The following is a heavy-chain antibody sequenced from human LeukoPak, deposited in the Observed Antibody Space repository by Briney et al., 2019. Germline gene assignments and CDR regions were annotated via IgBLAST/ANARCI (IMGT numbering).Heavy chain of an antibody. J-gene: IGHJ6*02. CDR2: INPNSGGT. CDR3: ARVDEGGHFSYYGMDA. CDR1: GYTFTGYY. Sequence: ASVKVSCKASGYTFTGYYMHWVRQAPGQGLEWMGWINPNSGGTNYAQKFQGRVTMTRDTSISTAYMELSGLRSDDTAVYYCARVDEGGHFSYYGMDAWGQGTTVTVSS. V-gene: IGHV1-2*02. D-gene: IGHD3-16*01.